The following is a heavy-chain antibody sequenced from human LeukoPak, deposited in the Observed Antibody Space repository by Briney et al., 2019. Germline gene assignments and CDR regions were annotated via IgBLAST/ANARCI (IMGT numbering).Heavy chain of an antibody. CDR2: INHSGST. D-gene: IGHD2-2*01. Sequence: SETLSLTCAVYGGSFSGYYWSWIRQPPGKGLEWIGEINHSGSTNYNPSLKSRVTISVDTSKNQFSLKLSSVTAADTAVYYCASGCSTASCHGPFYSDYWGQGTLVTVSS. V-gene: IGHV4-34*01. CDR3: ASGCSTASCHGPFYSDY. J-gene: IGHJ4*02. CDR1: GGSFSGYY.